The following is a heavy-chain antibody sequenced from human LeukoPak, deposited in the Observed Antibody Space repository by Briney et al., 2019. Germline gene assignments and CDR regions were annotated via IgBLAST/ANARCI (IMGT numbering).Heavy chain of an antibody. D-gene: IGHD3-9*01. CDR2: IYYSGST. J-gene: IGHJ6*03. Sequence: SQTLSLTCTVSGGSISSGGYYWSWIRQHPGKGLEWIGYIYYSGSTYYNPSLKSRVTISVDTSKNQFSLKLNSVTAADTAVYYCARNYYDILTGYSKSYYYYYMDVWGKGTTVTVSS. CDR3: ARNYYDILTGYSKSYYYYYMDV. V-gene: IGHV4-31*03. CDR1: GGSISSGGYY.